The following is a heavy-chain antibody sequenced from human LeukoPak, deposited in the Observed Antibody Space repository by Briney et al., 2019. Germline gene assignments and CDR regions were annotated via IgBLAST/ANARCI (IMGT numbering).Heavy chain of an antibody. D-gene: IGHD3-10*01. CDR2: IRYDGSNK. J-gene: IGHJ5*02. Sequence: GGSLRLSCAGSGFTFRGSAMHWVRQASGKGLEWVAFIRYDGSNKYYADSVKGRFTISRDNSKNTLYLQMNSLRAEDTAVYYCAKDLNHYYYGSASNWFDPWGQGTLVTVSS. CDR3: AKDLNHYYYGSASNWFDP. V-gene: IGHV3-30*02. CDR1: GFTFRGSA.